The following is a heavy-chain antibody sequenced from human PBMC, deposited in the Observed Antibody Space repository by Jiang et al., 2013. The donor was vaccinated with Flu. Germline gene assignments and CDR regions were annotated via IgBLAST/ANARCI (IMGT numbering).Heavy chain of an antibody. V-gene: IGHV1-8*01. Sequence: SVKVSCKASGYTFTSYDINWVRQATGQGLEWMGWMNPNSGNTGYAQKFQGRVTMTRNTSISTAYMELSSLRSEDTAVYYCARSTVTNARLGPFPPRYWGQGTLVTVSS. CDR2: MNPNSGNT. D-gene: IGHD4-17*01. CDR1: GYTFTSYD. CDR3: ARSTVTNARLGPFPPRY. J-gene: IGHJ4*02.